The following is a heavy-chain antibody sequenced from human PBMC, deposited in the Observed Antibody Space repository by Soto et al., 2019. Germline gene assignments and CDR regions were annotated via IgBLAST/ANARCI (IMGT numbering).Heavy chain of an antibody. Sequence: QVQLVQSGPEVKKPGSSVRVSCKASGDSVSTYTITWVRQAPGQGLEWVGGIIPLFGSTTYAEKFQGRVTLTADESTSTAYMDLGSLTSDDTAMYYCAREGARTSCVGDECQQLYHWIDPWGQGTLVTVSS. V-gene: IGHV1-69*01. CDR2: IIPLFGST. J-gene: IGHJ5*01. CDR1: GDSVSTYT. CDR3: AREGARTSCVGDECQQLYHWIDP. D-gene: IGHD2-21*01.